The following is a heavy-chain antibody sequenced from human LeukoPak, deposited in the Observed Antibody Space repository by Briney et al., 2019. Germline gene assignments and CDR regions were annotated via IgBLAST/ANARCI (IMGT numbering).Heavy chain of an antibody. D-gene: IGHD3-9*01. CDR2: ISTSNSFI. J-gene: IGHJ5*02. V-gene: IGHV3-21*04. CDR3: ARGGYILTANWFDP. Sequence: GGSLRLSCAASGFTFSSYSMNWVRQAPGKGLEWVSSISTSNSFIYYADSVTGRFTSSRDNAKNSLYLQMNSLRAEDTAVYYCARGGYILTANWFDPWGQGTLVTVSS. CDR1: GFTFSSYS.